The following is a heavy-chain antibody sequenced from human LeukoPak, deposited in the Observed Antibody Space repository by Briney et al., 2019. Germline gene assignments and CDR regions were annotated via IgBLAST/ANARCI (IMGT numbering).Heavy chain of an antibody. CDR3: AAAPLYSSSWYFRGYFDD. V-gene: IGHV3-11*01. CDR2: ISISSTTI. D-gene: IGHD6-13*01. Sequence: PGVSLRLSCAASGFTFTDYYMSWIRQAPGKGLEWVSYISISSTTIYYADSVKGRFTFSRDNAKNSLYLQMNSLRAEDTAVYFCAAAPLYSSSWYFRGYFDDWGQGTLVTVSS. CDR1: GFTFTDYY. J-gene: IGHJ4*02.